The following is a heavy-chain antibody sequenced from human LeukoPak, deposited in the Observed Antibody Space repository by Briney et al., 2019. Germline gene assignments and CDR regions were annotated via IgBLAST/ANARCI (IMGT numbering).Heavy chain of an antibody. V-gene: IGHV3-48*01. J-gene: IGHJ4*02. CDR1: GFTFSTYT. D-gene: IGHD7-27*01. CDR3: VRDRNWAFDY. CDR2: VNTKSKTI. Sequence: GGSLRLSCAASGFTFSTYTMNWVRQAPGKGLEWVSYVNTKSKTIYYAGSVKGRFTISRDNAKNSLHLQMNSLRAEDTALYYCVRDRNWAFDYWGQGTLVTVSS.